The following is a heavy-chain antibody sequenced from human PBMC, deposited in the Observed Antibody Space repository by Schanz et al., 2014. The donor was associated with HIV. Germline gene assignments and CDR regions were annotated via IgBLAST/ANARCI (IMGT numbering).Heavy chain of an antibody. J-gene: IGHJ4*02. Sequence: EVQLVESGGGLVQPGGSLRLSCVASGFAFNSYAMSWVRQAPGKGLECVSVISGSGTTAYYADSVKGRFTISRDNAKNSMFLHMNSLRGEDTAVYYCAREKDLGYSSTLGFWGQGTLVTVSS. CDR1: GFAFNSYA. CDR3: AREKDLGYSSTLGF. D-gene: IGHD6-13*01. CDR2: ISGSGTTA. V-gene: IGHV3-23*04.